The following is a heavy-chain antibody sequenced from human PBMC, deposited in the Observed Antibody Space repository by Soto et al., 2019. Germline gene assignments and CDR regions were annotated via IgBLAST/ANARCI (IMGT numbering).Heavy chain of an antibody. V-gene: IGHV1-69*04. CDR2: IIPILGIA. J-gene: IGHJ6*03. Sequence: GASVKVSCKASGGTFSSYTISWVRQAPGQGLEWMGRIIPILGIANYAQKFQGRVTITADKSTSTAYMELSSLRSEDTAVYYCARDQEYSSSPVPYYYYYMDVWGKGTTVTVSS. CDR3: ARDQEYSSSPVPYYYYYMDV. CDR1: GGTFSSYT. D-gene: IGHD6-6*01.